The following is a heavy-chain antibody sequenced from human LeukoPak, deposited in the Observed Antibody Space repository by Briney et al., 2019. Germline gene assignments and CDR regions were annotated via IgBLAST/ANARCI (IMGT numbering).Heavy chain of an antibody. V-gene: IGHV4-39*02. CDR3: ARGLYDGGSWFHFDS. CDR2: IYFTGTT. J-gene: IGHJ4*02. CDR1: GDSISSTTYY. Sequence: PSETLSLTCTASGDSISSTTYYWAWIRQPPGKGLEWIGNIYFTGTTFYNPSLKSRVIMSIGTSKNHFSLDLTSVTAADMAVYYCARGLYDGGSWFHFDSWGQGTLVTVSS. D-gene: IGHD6-13*01.